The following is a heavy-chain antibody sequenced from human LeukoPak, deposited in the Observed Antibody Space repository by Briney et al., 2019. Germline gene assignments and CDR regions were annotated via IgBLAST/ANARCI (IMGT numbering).Heavy chain of an antibody. D-gene: IGHD2-21*01. V-gene: IGHV1-69*13. CDR3: ARFGGDYYETPLFDP. J-gene: IGHJ5*02. Sequence: SVKVSCKASGGTFSSYAISWVRQAPGQGLEWMGGIIPIFGTANYAQKFQGRVTITADESTSTAYMELGSLRSEDTAVYYCARFGGDYYETPLFDPWGQGTLLTVSS. CDR2: IIPIFGTA. CDR1: GGTFSSYA.